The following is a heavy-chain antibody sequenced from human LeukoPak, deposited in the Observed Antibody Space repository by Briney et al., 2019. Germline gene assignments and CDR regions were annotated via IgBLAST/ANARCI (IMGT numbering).Heavy chain of an antibody. J-gene: IGHJ4*02. CDR3: ARAYYCGGGSCKLEY. CDR1: GSRFNSYW. V-gene: IGHV5-51*01. CDR2: IYPGDSDT. D-gene: IGHD2-15*01. Sequence: GESLKISCQGSGSRFNSYWIAWVRQLPGKGLERMGIIYPGDSDTRYSPSFRGQITISADKSINTAYLRWSSLKASDTAMYYCARAYYCGGGSCKLEYWGQGTLVTVSS.